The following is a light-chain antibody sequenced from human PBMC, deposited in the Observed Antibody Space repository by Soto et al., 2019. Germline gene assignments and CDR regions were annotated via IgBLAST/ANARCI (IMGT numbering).Light chain of an antibody. J-gene: IGKJ1*01. CDR2: GAS. V-gene: IGKV3-20*01. Sequence: EIVLTQSPGTLSLSPGERATLSCRASQSVSSSYLAWYQQKPGQAPRPLIYGASSRATGIPDRFSGSGSGTDFTLTISRLEPEDFAVYYCQQYGSSPLGTFGQGTKVDIK. CDR3: QQYGSSPLGT. CDR1: QSVSSSY.